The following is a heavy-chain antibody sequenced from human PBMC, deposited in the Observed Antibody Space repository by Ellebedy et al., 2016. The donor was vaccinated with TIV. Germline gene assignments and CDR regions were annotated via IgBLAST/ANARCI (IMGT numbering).Heavy chain of an antibody. CDR3: ARELAAAGFFNY. J-gene: IGHJ4*02. Sequence: PGGSLRLSCAASGFTFSRYSMNWVRQAPGKGLEWVSSISSSNHYIYYADSVKGRFTISRDNAKNSLYLQMNSLRAEDTAVFYCARELAAAGFFNYWGQGTLVTVSS. CDR1: GFTFSRYS. CDR2: ISSSNHYI. D-gene: IGHD6-13*01. V-gene: IGHV3-21*01.